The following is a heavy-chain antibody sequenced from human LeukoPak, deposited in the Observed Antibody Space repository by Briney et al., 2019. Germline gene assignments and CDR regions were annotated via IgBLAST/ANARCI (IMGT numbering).Heavy chain of an antibody. D-gene: IGHD2-15*01. J-gene: IGHJ4*02. CDR1: GFTFRNFW. Sequence: GRSLRLSCAASGFTFRNFWMGWVRQAPGKGLEGVANTKPDGTAEYYADSVRGRFTTSRDNANNFLYLQMNSLRGEDTAVYYCARDGGLHTNFDYWGQGTLVTVSS. CDR3: ARDGGLHTNFDY. CDR2: TKPDGTAE. V-gene: IGHV3-7*01.